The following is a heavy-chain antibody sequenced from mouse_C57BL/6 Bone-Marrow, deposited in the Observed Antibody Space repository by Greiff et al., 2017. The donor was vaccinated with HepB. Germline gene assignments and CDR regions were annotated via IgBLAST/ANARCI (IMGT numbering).Heavy chain of an antibody. CDR3: ARSLYYSNPAWFAY. CDR2: IRNKANGYTT. V-gene: IGHV7-3*01. Sequence: EVQVVESGGGLVQPGGSLSLSCAASGFTFTDYYMSWVRQPPGKALEWLGFIRNKANGYTTEYSASVKGRFTISRDNSQSILYLQMNALRAEDSATYYCARSLYYSNPAWFAYWGQGTLVTVSA. CDR1: GFTFTDYY. D-gene: IGHD2-5*01. J-gene: IGHJ3*01.